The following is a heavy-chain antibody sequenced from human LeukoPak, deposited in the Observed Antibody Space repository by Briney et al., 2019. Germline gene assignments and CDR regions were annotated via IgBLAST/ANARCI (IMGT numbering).Heavy chain of an antibody. CDR1: GGSISSYS. CDR2: IYTSGST. CDR3: AREAPRGVRYFDWLFSFDY. D-gene: IGHD3-9*01. V-gene: IGHV4-4*07. Sequence: SETLSLTCTVSGGSISSYSWSWIRQPAGKGLEWIGRIYTSGSTNYNPSLKSRVTMSVDTSKNQFSLKLSSVTAADTAVYYCAREAPRGVRYFDWLFSFDYWGQGTLVTVSS. J-gene: IGHJ4*02.